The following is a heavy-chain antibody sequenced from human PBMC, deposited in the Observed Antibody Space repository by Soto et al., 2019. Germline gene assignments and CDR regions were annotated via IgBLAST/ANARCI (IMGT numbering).Heavy chain of an antibody. CDR2: INHSGST. Sequence: QVQLQQWGAGLLKPSETLSLTCGVYGGSFSGYYWSWIRQPPGKGLEWIGEINHSGSTNYNNPSLKSRVXXXVXXSKNQFSLKLSSVTAADPAVYYCARQFKGIAMRDYWGQGTLVTVSS. CDR1: GGSFSGYY. V-gene: IGHV4-34*01. D-gene: IGHD6-13*01. J-gene: IGHJ4*02. CDR3: ARQFKGIAMRDY.